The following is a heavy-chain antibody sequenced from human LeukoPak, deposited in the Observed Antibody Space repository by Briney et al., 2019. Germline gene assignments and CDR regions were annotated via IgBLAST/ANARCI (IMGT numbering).Heavy chain of an antibody. CDR1: GFIFEGFA. D-gene: IGHD3-3*01. V-gene: IGHV3-9*01. CDR2: INWNSGSV. J-gene: IGHJ4*02. CDR3: AKGTGGYYALFES. Sequence: GGSLRLSCAASGFIFEGFALFWVRQAPGKGLEWVSGINWNSGSVDFADSVKGRFTTSRDNARNSLYLQMNSLRTEDTALYYCAKGTGGYYALFESCGQGTLVTVSS.